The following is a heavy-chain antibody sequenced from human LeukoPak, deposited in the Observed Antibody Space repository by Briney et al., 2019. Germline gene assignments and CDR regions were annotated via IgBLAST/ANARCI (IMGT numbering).Heavy chain of an antibody. CDR1: GGSFSGYY. D-gene: IGHD3-10*01. J-gene: IGHJ4*02. CDR2: IYYSGST. V-gene: IGHV4-31*11. CDR3: ARSDYYGSGSYSSPFDY. Sequence: SETLSLTCAVYGGSFSGYYWSWIRQHPGKGLEWIGYIYYSGSTHYNPSLKSRVTISVDTSKNQFSLKLSSVTAADTAVYYCARSDYYGSGSYSSPFDYWGQGTLVTVSS.